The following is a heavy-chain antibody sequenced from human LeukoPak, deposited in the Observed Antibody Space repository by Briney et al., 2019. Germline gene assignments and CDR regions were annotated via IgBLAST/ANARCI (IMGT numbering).Heavy chain of an antibody. J-gene: IGHJ5*02. CDR3: ARDRSYSSGHINNWFDP. CDR2: INPSGGGT. D-gene: IGHD6-19*01. CDR1: GYTFTSYY. Sequence: ASVKVSCKASGYTFTSYYMHWVRQAPGQGLEWMGIINPSGGGTSYAQKFQGRVTMTRDTSTSTVYMELSSLRSEDTAVYYCARDRSYSSGHINNWFDPWGQGTLVTVSS. V-gene: IGHV1-46*01.